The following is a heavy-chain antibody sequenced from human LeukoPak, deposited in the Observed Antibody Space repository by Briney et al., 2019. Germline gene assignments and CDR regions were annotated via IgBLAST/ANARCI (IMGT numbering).Heavy chain of an antibody. V-gene: IGHV3-23*01. D-gene: IGHD3-10*01. CDR3: AKRITMVRGVIIQPFDY. CDR2: ISGSGGST. CDR1: GFTFSSYA. Sequence: GSLRLSCAASGFTFSSYAMSWVRQAPGKGLEWVSAISGSGGSTYYADSVKGRFTISRDNSKNTLYLQMNSLRAEDTAVYYCAKRITMVRGVIIQPFDYWGQGTLVTVSS. J-gene: IGHJ4*02.